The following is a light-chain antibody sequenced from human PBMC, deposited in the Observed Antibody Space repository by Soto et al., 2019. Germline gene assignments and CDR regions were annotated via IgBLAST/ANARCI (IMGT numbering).Light chain of an antibody. CDR3: QQYNSYSQT. V-gene: IGKV1-5*01. CDR2: DAS. J-gene: IGKJ1*01. Sequence: IQMTQSPSTLSASVGDRVSITCRASQSVSSWLAWYQQKPGKAPKLLIYDASGLESGVPSRVSGSGSWTEFTLTISSLQPDDFATYYCQQYNSYSQTFGQGTKVEIK. CDR1: QSVSSW.